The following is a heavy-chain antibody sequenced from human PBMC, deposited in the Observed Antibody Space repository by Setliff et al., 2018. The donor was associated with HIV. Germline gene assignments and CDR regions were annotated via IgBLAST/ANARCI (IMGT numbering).Heavy chain of an antibody. CDR1: GFTFSSYW. V-gene: IGHV3-7*05. CDR2: IKQDGNEE. CDR3: VKSQSQWLRFDVFDL. J-gene: IGHJ3*01. D-gene: IGHD5-12*01. Sequence: GESLKISCSAPGFTFSSYWMTWVRQPPGKGLEWVANIKQDGNEEDYLDSVKGRFTISRDNAKNSLYLQMNTLRAEDSAVYYCVKSQSQWLRFDVFDLWGQGTMVTVSS.